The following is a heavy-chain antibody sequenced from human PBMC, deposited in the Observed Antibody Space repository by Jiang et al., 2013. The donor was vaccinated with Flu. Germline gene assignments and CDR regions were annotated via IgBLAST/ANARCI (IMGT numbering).Heavy chain of an antibody. Sequence: GAEVKKPGESLRISCKGSGYSFTTYWIAWVRQMPGKGLEWMGIVYPGDSETTYSPSFQGQVTISADKSINTAYLQWDSLKASDTAMYYCARPMCSGGSCYSGYYGLDVWGQGTTV. CDR3: ARPMCSGGSCYSGYYGLDV. J-gene: IGHJ6*02. CDR2: VYPGDSET. D-gene: IGHD2-15*01. CDR1: GYSFTTYW. V-gene: IGHV5-51*03.